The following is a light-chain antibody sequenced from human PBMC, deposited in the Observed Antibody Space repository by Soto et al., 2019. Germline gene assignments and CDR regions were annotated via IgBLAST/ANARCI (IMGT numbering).Light chain of an antibody. CDR3: QQYNSYSRT. Sequence: DIPMTQSPSTLSASVGDRVTITCRASQSISSWLAWYQQKPEKAHKLLIYKASSLESGVPSRFSGSGSGTEFTLTISSLQPDDFATYYCQQYNSYSRTFRQGTKVEIK. V-gene: IGKV1-5*03. CDR2: KAS. CDR1: QSISSW. J-gene: IGKJ1*01.